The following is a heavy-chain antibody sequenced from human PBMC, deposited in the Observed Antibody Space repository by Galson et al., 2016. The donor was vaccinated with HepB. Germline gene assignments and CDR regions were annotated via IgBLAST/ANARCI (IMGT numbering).Heavy chain of an antibody. Sequence: SLRLSCAVSGITVSDTYMSWVRQAPGKGLEWVSVIYRDGRTYHGDSVKGRVSISRDISKNTLYLQMNSLRADDTAVYYCARVGGYDGYYFDFWVQGALVTVSA. V-gene: IGHV3-53*01. CDR3: ARVGGYDGYYFDF. CDR2: IYRDGRT. CDR1: GITVSDTY. J-gene: IGHJ4*02. D-gene: IGHD5-12*01.